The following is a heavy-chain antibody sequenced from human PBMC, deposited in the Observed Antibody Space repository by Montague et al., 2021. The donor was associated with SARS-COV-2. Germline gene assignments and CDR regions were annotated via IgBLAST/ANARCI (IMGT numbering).Heavy chain of an antibody. CDR1: GGSFSGNY. J-gene: IGHJ6*02. CDR2: INHYGST. V-gene: IGHV4-34*01. D-gene: IGHD4-11*01. CDR3: ARGLPVTTLFYYFGMDV. Sequence: SETLSLTCAVYGGSFSGNYWSWIRQPPGKGLEWIGEINHYGSTNYNPSLKSRVNMSVDTSKNQFSLKLSSVTAADTAVYYCARGLPVTTLFYYFGMDVWGQGTTVTVSS.